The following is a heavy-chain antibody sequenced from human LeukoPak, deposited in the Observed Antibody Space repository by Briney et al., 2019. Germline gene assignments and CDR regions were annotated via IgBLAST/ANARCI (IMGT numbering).Heavy chain of an antibody. D-gene: IGHD3-22*01. CDR1: GGSISSGGYY. Sequence: SETLSLTCTVSGGSISSGGYYWSWIRQHPGKGLEWIGYIYYSGSTYYHPSLKSRVTISVDTSKNQFSLKLSSVTAADTAVYYCARVVGGYYPYYYYYGMDVWGQGTTVTVSS. J-gene: IGHJ6*02. CDR2: IYYSGST. CDR3: ARVVGGYYPYYYYYGMDV. V-gene: IGHV4-31*03.